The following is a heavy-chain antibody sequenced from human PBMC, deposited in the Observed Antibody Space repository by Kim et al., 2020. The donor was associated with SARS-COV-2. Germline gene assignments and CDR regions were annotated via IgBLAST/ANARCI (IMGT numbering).Heavy chain of an antibody. J-gene: IGHJ6*03. Sequence: ASVKVSCKASGYTFTSYDINWVRQATGQGLEWMGWMNPNSGNTGYAQKFQGRVTMTRNTSISTAYMELSSLRSEDTAVYYCARGSRADYDFWSGYYFNKPYYYYCMDVWGKGTTVTVSS. CDR1: GYTFTSYD. CDR2: MNPNSGNT. CDR3: ARGSRADYDFWSGYYFNKPYYYYCMDV. D-gene: IGHD3-3*01. V-gene: IGHV1-8*01.